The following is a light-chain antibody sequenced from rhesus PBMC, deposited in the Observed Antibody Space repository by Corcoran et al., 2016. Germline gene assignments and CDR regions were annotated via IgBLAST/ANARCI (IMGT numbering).Light chain of an antibody. CDR1: PGISRW. V-gene: IGKV1-21*01. CDR2: KAS. Sequence: DIQMTQSPSSLSASVGDRVTITCRASPGISRWLAWYQQKPGKAPKLLIYKASSVQSGVPSRFSCIGSGTHFTLTISSLQPEDFATYYCQQYNSAPMYSFGHGTKVEIK. J-gene: IGKJ2*01. CDR3: QQYNSAPMYS.